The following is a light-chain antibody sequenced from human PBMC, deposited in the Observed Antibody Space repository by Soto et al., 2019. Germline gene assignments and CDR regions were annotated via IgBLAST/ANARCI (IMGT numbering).Light chain of an antibody. CDR2: GAS. V-gene: IGKV3-20*01. Sequence: EIVVTQSPGTLSLSPGERGTLSCRASQSVSNNYLAWYQRKPGQAPRLLIYGASNRATGIPDRFSGSGSGTDFTLTISRLEPDDFAVYYCQQYGNSPITIGQGTRLEIK. CDR3: QQYGNSPIT. CDR1: QSVSNNY. J-gene: IGKJ5*01.